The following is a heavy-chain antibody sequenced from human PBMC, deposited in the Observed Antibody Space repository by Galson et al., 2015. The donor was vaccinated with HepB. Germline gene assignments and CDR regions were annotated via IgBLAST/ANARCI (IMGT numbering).Heavy chain of an antibody. Sequence: SLRLSCAASGFTFSRYWMHWVRQAPGKGLVWVSRINTDGSITNYADSVKGRFTFSRDNAKNTLYLQMKSLRAEDTAVYYCARDWATPWGQGTLVTVSS. CDR3: ARDWATP. CDR1: GFTFSRYW. V-gene: IGHV3-74*01. CDR2: INTDGSIT. J-gene: IGHJ5*02. D-gene: IGHD3-16*01.